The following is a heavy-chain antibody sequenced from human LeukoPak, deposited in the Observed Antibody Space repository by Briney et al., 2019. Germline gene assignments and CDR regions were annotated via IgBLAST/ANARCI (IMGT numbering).Heavy chain of an antibody. CDR1: GGSISSYY. V-gene: IGHV4-59*08. CDR3: ARHPHIVVVPAAISDYGMDV. D-gene: IGHD2-2*01. J-gene: IGHJ6*02. CDR2: IYCSGST. Sequence: PSETLSLTRTVSGGSISSYYWSWIRQPPGKGLEWIGYIYCSGSTNYNPSLKSRVTISVDTSKNQFSLKLSSVTAADTAVYYCARHPHIVVVPAAISDYGMDVWGQGTTVTVSS.